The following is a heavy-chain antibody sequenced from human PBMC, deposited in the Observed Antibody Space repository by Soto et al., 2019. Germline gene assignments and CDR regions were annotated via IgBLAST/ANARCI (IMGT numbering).Heavy chain of an antibody. J-gene: IGHJ4*02. CDR3: ARAGYSYQLDY. Sequence: GSLRLSCEASGFTLSSYCMHWVRQAPGKGLLWVSRINSDGSRTEYADSVKGRFTVSRDNAKNTVYMQMNSLRAEDTAVYYCARAGYSYQLDYWGQGPLVTVSS. D-gene: IGHD5-18*01. CDR1: GFTLSSYC. V-gene: IGHV3-74*01. CDR2: INSDGSRT.